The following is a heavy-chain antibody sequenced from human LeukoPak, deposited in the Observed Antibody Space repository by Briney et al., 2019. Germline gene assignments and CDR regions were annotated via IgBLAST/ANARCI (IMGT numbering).Heavy chain of an antibody. V-gene: IGHV4-59*01. Sequence: SETLSLTCTVSGGSISSYYWSWIRQPPGKGLEWIGYIYYSGSTNYNPSRKSRVTISVDASKNQFSLKLSSVTAADTAVYYCARGGSYYGYFDYWGQGTLVTVSS. CDR2: IYYSGST. J-gene: IGHJ4*02. CDR1: GGSISSYY. D-gene: IGHD1-26*01. CDR3: ARGGSYYGYFDY.